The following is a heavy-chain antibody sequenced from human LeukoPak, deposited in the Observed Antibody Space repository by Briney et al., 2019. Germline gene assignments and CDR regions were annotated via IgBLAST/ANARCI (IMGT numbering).Heavy chain of an antibody. CDR3: ARGGVDYYGSGTYYLMYYFDN. D-gene: IGHD3-10*01. CDR2: ISGSGGAT. J-gene: IGHJ4*02. Sequence: GGSLRLSCAASGLTFRSYGMGWVRQAPGKGLEWVSGISGSGGATYYTDPVKGRFTISRDDPHNTLYLQMNSLRAEDTAVYFCARGGVDYYGSGTYYLMYYFDNWGQGALVTVSS. V-gene: IGHV3-23*01. CDR1: GLTFRSYG.